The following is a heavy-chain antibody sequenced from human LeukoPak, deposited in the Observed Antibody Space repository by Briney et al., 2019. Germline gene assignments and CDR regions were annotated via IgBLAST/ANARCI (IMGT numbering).Heavy chain of an antibody. V-gene: IGHV3-11*01. Sequence: GGSLRLSGAASGFTFSDYYMSWIRQAPGTGLEWVSYISSSGSTIYYADSVKGRFTISRDNAKNSLYLQMNSLRAEDTAVYYCASSRGYYDSPEWGQGTLVTVSS. D-gene: IGHD3-22*01. CDR3: ASSRGYYDSPE. CDR1: GFTFSDYY. J-gene: IGHJ4*02. CDR2: ISSSGSTI.